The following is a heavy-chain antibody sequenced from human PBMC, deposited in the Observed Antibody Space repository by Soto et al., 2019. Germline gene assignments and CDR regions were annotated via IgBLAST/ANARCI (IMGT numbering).Heavy chain of an antibody. CDR3: ARTDPYDFWSGYSPSYFDY. J-gene: IGHJ4*02. V-gene: IGHV3-23*01. D-gene: IGHD3-3*01. Sequence: GGSLRLSCAASGFTFSSYAMSWVRQAPGKGLEWVSAISGSGGSTYYADSVKGRFTISRDNSKNTLYLQMNSLRAEDTAVYYCARTDPYDFWSGYSPSYFDYWGQGTLVTVSS. CDR2: ISGSGGST. CDR1: GFTFSSYA.